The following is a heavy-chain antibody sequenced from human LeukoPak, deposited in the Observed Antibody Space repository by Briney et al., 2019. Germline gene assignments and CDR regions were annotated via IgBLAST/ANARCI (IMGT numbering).Heavy chain of an antibody. V-gene: IGHV4-34*01. CDR3: AGPPTSSWYWGKGWFDP. Sequence: SETLSLTCAVYGGSFSGYYWSWIRQPPGKGLEWIGEINHSGSTNYNPSLKSRVTISVDTSKNQFSLKLSSVTAADTAVYYCAGPPTSSWYWGKGWFDPWGQGTLVTVSS. J-gene: IGHJ5*02. D-gene: IGHD6-13*01. CDR2: INHSGST. CDR1: GGSFSGYY.